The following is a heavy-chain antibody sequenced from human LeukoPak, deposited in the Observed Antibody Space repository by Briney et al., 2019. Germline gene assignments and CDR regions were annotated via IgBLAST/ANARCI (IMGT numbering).Heavy chain of an antibody. V-gene: IGHV1-69*06. J-gene: IGHJ6*03. CDR2: IIPIFGTA. Sequence: ASVKVSCKASGGTFSSYAISWVRQAPGQGLEWMGGIIPIFGTANYAQKFQGRVTITADKSTSTAYMELSSLRSEDTAVYYCARVTRWWELLSYYYMDVWGKGTTVTISS. CDR3: ARVTRWWELLSYYYMDV. CDR1: GGTFSSYA. D-gene: IGHD1-26*01.